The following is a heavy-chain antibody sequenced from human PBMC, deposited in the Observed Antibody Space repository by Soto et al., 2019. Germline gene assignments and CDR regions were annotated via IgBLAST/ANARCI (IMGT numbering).Heavy chain of an antibody. V-gene: IGHV1-69*06. CDR2: IIPIFGTA. D-gene: IGHD2-15*01. Sequence: SVKVSCKASGGTFSSYAISWVRQAPGQGLEWMGGIIPIFGTANYAQKFQGRVTITADKSTSTAYMELSSLRSEDTAVYYCARYCSGGSCYTDNFDYWGQGTLVTVSS. J-gene: IGHJ4*02. CDR1: GGTFSSYA. CDR3: ARYCSGGSCYTDNFDY.